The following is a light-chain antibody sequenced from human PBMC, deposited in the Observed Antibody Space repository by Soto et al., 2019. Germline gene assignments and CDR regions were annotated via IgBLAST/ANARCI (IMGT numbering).Light chain of an antibody. V-gene: IGLV2-8*01. CDR3: SSYAGSNNVL. CDR1: SSDVGGYNS. CDR2: EVT. J-gene: IGLJ3*02. Sequence: QSVLTQPPSASGAPGQSVTIACTGTSSDVGGYNSVSWYQQHPGKAPKVIIYEVTNRPSGVPDRFSGSKSGNTASLTVSGLQAEDDADYYCSSYAGSNNVLFGGGTKLTVL.